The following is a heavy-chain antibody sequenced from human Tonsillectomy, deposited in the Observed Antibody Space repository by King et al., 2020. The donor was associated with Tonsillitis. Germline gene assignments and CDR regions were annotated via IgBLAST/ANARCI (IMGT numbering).Heavy chain of an antibody. CDR2: IYHSGST. V-gene: IGHV4-4*02. D-gene: IGHD6-19*01. CDR3: ARWEVGGTANEDGFDI. Sequence: VQLQESGPGLVKPSGTLSLTCAVSGGSISSSNWWSWVRQPPGKGLEWIGEIYHSGSTNYNPSLKSRVTISVDKSKNQFSLKLNSGTAADTAVYHCARWEVGGTANEDGFDIWGQGTMVTVSS. J-gene: IGHJ3*02. CDR1: GGSISSSNW.